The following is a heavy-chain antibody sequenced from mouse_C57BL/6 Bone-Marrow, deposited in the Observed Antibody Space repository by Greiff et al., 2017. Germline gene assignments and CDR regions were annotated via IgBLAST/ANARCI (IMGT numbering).Heavy chain of an antibody. CDR3: ARNFFYAMDY. CDR2: FAPEGGET. Sequence: VQLQHSGAELVKPGASVKLSCTASGFNIKEYYMHWVKQRSEQGLEWILRFAPEGGETKYAPKFQGKATITADTSSHPAYLQFRSLTSEDTAVYYCARNFFYAMDYWGQGTSVTVSS. D-gene: IGHD2-1*01. J-gene: IGHJ4*01. V-gene: IGHV14-2*01. CDR1: GFNIKEYY.